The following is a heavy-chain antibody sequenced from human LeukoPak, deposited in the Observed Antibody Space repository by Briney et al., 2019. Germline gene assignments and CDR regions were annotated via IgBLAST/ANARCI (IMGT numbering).Heavy chain of an antibody. CDR3: AKIGSIAAREGIDY. Sequence: GSLRLSCAASGFTFSSYAMSWVRQAPGKGLEWVSAISGSGGSTYYADSVKGRFTISRDNSKNALYLQMNSLRAEDTAVYYCAKIGSIAAREGIDYWGKGTLVTVSS. CDR1: GFTFSSYA. CDR2: ISGSGGST. J-gene: IGHJ4*02. D-gene: IGHD6-6*01. V-gene: IGHV3-23*01.